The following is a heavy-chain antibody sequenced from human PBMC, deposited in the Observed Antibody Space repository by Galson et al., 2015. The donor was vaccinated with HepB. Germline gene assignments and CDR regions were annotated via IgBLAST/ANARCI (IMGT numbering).Heavy chain of an antibody. V-gene: IGHV3-20*04. CDR3: ARNIRDFDWSHSWFDP. CDR1: GFTFDDYG. J-gene: IGHJ5*02. CDR2: INWNGGST. D-gene: IGHD3-9*01. Sequence: SLRLSCAASGFTFDDYGMSWVRQAPGKGLEWVSGINWNGGSTGYADSVKGRFTISRDNAKNSLYLQMNSLRAEDTALYYCARNIRDFDWSHSWFDPWGQGTLVTVSS.